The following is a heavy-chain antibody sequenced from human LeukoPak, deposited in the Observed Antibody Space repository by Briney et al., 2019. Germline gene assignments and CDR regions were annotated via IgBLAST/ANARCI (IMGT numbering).Heavy chain of an antibody. J-gene: IGHJ4*02. CDR3: ARSGSWRLHFDS. CDR2: IRQSGSA. D-gene: IGHD1-26*01. CDR1: GGSISNYY. Sequence: KPSEALSLTCRVSGGSISNYYWSWIRQPPGKGLEWIGYIRQSGSANYRSSLKSRVIISVDMSKTQVSLKLTSVTAADTAIYFCARSGSWRLHFDSWGQGALVTVSS. V-gene: IGHV4-59*08.